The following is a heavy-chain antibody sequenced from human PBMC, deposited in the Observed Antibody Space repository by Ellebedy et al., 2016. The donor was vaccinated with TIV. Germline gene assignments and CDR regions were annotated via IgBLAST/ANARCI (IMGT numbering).Heavy chain of an antibody. CDR3: AKDRYYDSSGYYPNWFDP. J-gene: IGHJ5*02. Sequence: GESLKISCAASGFTFSSYAMSWVRQAPGKGLEWVSAISGSGGSTYYADSVKGRFTISRDNSKNTLYLQMNSLRAEDTAVYYCAKDRYYDSSGYYPNWFDPWGQGTLVTVSS. V-gene: IGHV3-23*01. D-gene: IGHD3-22*01. CDR1: GFTFSSYA. CDR2: ISGSGGST.